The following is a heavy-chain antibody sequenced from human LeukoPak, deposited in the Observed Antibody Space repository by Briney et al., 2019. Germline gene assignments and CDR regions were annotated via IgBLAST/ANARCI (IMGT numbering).Heavy chain of an antibody. CDR1: GFAFSSYW. D-gene: IGHD4-11*01. CDR3: ARSVYSYYANWFDP. Sequence: GRSLSLSCAASGFAFSSYWMHWVRQAPGKGLVWVSRINSDGSSTTYADSVQGRFTISRDNAKNTLYLQMDSLRADDTAVYYCARSVYSYYANWFDPWGQGTLVTVSS. CDR2: INSDGSST. V-gene: IGHV3-74*01. J-gene: IGHJ5*02.